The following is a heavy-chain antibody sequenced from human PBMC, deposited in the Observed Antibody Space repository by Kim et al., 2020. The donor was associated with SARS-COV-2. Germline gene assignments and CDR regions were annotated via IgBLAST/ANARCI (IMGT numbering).Heavy chain of an antibody. CDR2: IWYDGSNK. J-gene: IGHJ6*02. Sequence: GGSLRLSCAASGFTFSSYGMHWVRQAPGKGLEWVAVIWYDGSNKYYADSVKGRFTISRDNSKNTLYLQMNSLRAEDTAVYYCARDRAYYDILTGYYYYYYGMDVWGQGTTVTVSS. CDR3: ARDRAYYDILTGYYYYYYGMDV. V-gene: IGHV3-33*01. D-gene: IGHD3-9*01. CDR1: GFTFSSYG.